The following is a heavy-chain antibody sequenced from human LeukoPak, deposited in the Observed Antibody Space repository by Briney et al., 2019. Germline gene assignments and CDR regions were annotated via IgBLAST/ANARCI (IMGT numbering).Heavy chain of an antibody. D-gene: IGHD2-2*01. V-gene: IGHV4-61*02. J-gene: IGHJ3*02. Sequence: KTSETLSLTCTVSGGSISSGSYYWSWLRQPAGKGLEWIGRINTSGRTNYNPSLESRVTISVDTSKNPFSLNLSSVTAADTAVYYCARTLLPATRGAFDIWGQGTMVTVSS. CDR3: ARTLLPATRGAFDI. CDR1: GGSISSGSYY. CDR2: INTSGRT.